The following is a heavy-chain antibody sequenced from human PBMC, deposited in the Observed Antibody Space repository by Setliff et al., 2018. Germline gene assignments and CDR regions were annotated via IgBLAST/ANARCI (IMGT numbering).Heavy chain of an antibody. V-gene: IGHV1-2*02. J-gene: IGHJ6*02. CDR1: GYIFSDHY. Sequence: ASVKVSCKASGYIFSDHYMHWVRQAPGKGLEWVGWINSNGGDTNYAQTFEGRLTPTRDTSIRTTYMDLATLRSDDTAVYYCARARHFGMDVWGQGTRSPS. CDR3: ARARHFGMDV. CDR2: INSNGGDT.